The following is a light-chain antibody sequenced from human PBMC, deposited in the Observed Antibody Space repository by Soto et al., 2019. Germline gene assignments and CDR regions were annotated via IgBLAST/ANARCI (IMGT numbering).Light chain of an antibody. Sequence: VMTQSPATLSVSPGERATLSCWASETVATNLAWYQQKPGQAPRLLISGASTRAAGISDRFRGSGSGTEFTLTISSLRSEDSATYYCLQDYDYPRTFGQGTKVEIK. CDR2: GAS. CDR3: LQDYDYPRT. V-gene: IGKV3-15*01. CDR1: ETVATN. J-gene: IGKJ1*01.